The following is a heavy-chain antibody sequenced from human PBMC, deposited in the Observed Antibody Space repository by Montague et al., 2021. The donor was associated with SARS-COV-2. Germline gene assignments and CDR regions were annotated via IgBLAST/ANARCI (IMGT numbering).Heavy chain of an antibody. CDR1: GGSFSDYS. D-gene: IGHD3-9*01. CDR3: ARLGLRYFDWLLLGEGYFDY. J-gene: IGHJ4*02. V-gene: IGHV4-34*01. CDR2: INHSGIT. Sequence: SETLSLTCAVYGGSFSDYSWTWIRQPPGKGLEWIGEINHSGITKYNPTLKSRVTISVDVSKNQFSLKLSSVTAADTAVYYCARLGLRYFDWLLLGEGYFDYWGQGTLVTVSS.